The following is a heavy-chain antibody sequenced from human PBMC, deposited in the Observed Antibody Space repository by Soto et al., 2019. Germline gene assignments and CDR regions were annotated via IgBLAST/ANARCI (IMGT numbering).Heavy chain of an antibody. J-gene: IGHJ6*02. V-gene: IGHV1-69*01. D-gene: IGHD3-10*01. CDR2: IIPIFGTA. Sequence: QVQLVQSGAVVKKPGSSVKVSCKASGGTFSSYAISWVRQAPGQGLEWMGGIIPIFGTANYAQKFQGRVTITADESTSTAYMELSSLRAEATAVYYCGRGLLWFGESTLYGMHVWGQGTTVTVSS. CDR3: GRGLLWFGESTLYGMHV. CDR1: GGTFSSYA.